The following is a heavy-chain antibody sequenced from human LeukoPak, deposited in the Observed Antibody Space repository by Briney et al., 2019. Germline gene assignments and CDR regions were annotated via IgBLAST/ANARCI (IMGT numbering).Heavy chain of an antibody. V-gene: IGHV4-39*01. CDR2: IYYSGST. Sequence: PSETLSLTCTVSGGSISSSSYYWGWIRQPPGKGLEWIGSIYYSGSTYYNPSLKSRVTISVDTSKNQFSLKLSSVTAADTAVYYCARHTPIPAPGGYDYWGQGTLVTVSS. CDR1: GGSISSSSYY. CDR3: ARHTPIPAPGGYDY. D-gene: IGHD3-16*01. J-gene: IGHJ4*02.